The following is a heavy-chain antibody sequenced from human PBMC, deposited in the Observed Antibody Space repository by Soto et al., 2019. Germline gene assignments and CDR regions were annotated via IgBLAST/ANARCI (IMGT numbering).Heavy chain of an antibody. CDR1: GYTLTELS. CDR2: INPDSGDT. V-gene: IGHV1-2*02. D-gene: IGHD3-3*02. CDR3: ARDRGNMVAIFHHYYGMDV. J-gene: IGHJ6*02. Sequence: ASVKVSCKVSGYTLTELSMHWVRQAPGQGLEWMGWINPDSGDTKYAQKFQGRVTMTRDTSISTVYMELSRLKSDDTAVYYCARDRGNMVAIFHHYYGMDVWGQGTTVTVSS.